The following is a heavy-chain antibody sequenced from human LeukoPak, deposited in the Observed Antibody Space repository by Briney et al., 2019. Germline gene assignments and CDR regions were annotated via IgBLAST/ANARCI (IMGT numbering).Heavy chain of an antibody. CDR2: IKQDGSEK. CDR1: GFTFSSYW. Sequence: GGSLSLSCAASGFTFSSYWMSWVRQAPGKGLEWVANIKQDGSEKYYVDSVKGRFTISRDNAKNSLYLQMNSLRAEDTAVYYCASLSPTPYNYYYYGMDVWGQGTTVTVSS. D-gene: IGHD3-9*01. V-gene: IGHV3-7*01. CDR3: ASLSPTPYNYYYYGMDV. J-gene: IGHJ6*02.